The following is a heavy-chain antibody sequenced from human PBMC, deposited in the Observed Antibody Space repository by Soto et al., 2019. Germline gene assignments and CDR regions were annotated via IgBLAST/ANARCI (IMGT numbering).Heavy chain of an antibody. D-gene: IGHD2-15*01. V-gene: IGHV4-39*01. CDR2: IYYSGST. CDR1: GGSISSSSYY. J-gene: IGHJ4*02. Sequence: PSETLSLTYTVSGGSISSSSYYWGWIRQPPGKGLEWIGSIYYSGSTYYNPSLKSRVTISVDTSKNQFSLKLSSLTAADTAVYYCARPGSGQIDYWGQGTLVTVS. CDR3: ARPGSGQIDY.